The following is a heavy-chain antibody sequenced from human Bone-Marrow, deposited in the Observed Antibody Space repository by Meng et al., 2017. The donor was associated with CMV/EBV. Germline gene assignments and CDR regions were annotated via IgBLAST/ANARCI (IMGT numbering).Heavy chain of an antibody. Sequence: GSLRLSCTVSGGSINNYYWSWIRQPAGKGLEWIGYKFYRETAHYNPSLKSRVTISVDTSKNLFSLSLDSVTAADTAIYYCASTPYPIRYLQWLDPWGQGILVNVSS. CDR1: GGSINNYY. CDR2: KFYRETA. CDR3: ASTPYPIRYLQWLDP. D-gene: IGHD4-11*01. J-gene: IGHJ5*02. V-gene: IGHV4-59*01.